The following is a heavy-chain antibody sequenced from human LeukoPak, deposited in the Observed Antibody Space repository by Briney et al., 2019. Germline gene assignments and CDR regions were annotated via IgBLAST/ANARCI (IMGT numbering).Heavy chain of an antibody. D-gene: IGHD3-22*01. Sequence: SETLSLTCTVSGDSISSSSYYWGWIRQPPGKGLEWIGYIYYSGSTNYNPSLKSRVTISVDTSKNQFSLKLSSVTAADMAVYYCARHTADHYYDSSGYYSMGAFDIWGQGTMVTVSS. CDR3: ARHTADHYYDSSGYYSMGAFDI. J-gene: IGHJ3*02. V-gene: IGHV4-61*05. CDR2: IYYSGST. CDR1: GDSISSSSYY.